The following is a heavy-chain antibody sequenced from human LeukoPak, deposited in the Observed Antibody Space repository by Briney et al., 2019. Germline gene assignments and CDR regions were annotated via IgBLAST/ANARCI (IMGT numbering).Heavy chain of an antibody. CDR1: GFTFSTYS. V-gene: IGHV3-30-3*01. Sequence: TAGSLMLSCSAAGFTFSTYSMHRGRQAPRKGLVWGACISYDGTNKYYAASVKGRFTISRDNSKNTLYLQMNSLRAEDTALYYCAREILTGYAVDIWGHGTMVTVSS. CDR3: AREILTGYAVDI. J-gene: IGHJ3*02. CDR2: ISYDGTNK. D-gene: IGHD2/OR15-2a*01.